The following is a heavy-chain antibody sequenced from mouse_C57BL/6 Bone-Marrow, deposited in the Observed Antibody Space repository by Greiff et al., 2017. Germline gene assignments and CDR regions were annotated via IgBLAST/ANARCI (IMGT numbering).Heavy chain of an antibody. CDR2: IDPSDSYT. Sequence: QVQLQQPGAELVRPGTSVKLSCKASGYTFTSYWMHWVKQRPGQGLEWIGVIDPSDSYTNYNQKVKCKATMTVDKSSSTAYMPLSSLTSEDSAVYFCARITTVVATDYWGQGTTRTVSS. CDR1: GYTFTSYW. V-gene: IGHV1-59*01. J-gene: IGHJ2*01. D-gene: IGHD1-1*01. CDR3: ARITTVVATDY.